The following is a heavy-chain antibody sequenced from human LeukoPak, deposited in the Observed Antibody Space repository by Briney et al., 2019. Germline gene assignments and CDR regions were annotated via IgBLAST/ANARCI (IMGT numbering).Heavy chain of an antibody. CDR1: GFTVGSNY. D-gene: IGHD1-26*01. CDR2: IYSGGTT. CDR3: ARDGELLADRSFGPKRSEVIRDSLIGY. Sequence: GRSLSLSCPASGFTVGSNYISWVRQAPGKGLECVSVIYSGGTTYYADSVKARFTISRDNSKNSLYLQMNSLRAEDTDVYYCARDGELLADRSFGPKRSEVIRDSLIGYWGQGTLVTVSS. V-gene: IGHV3-53*01. J-gene: IGHJ4*02.